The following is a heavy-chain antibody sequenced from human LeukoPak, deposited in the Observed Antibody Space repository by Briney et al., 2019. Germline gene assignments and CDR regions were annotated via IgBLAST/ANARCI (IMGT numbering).Heavy chain of an antibody. Sequence: GGSLRLSCAASGFTFSSYAMSWVRQAPGKGLERVSAISGSGGSTYYADSVKGRFTISRDNSKNTLYLQMNSLRAEDTAVYYCAKGWVAVAVPYYFDYWGQGTLVTVSS. J-gene: IGHJ4*02. CDR1: GFTFSSYA. V-gene: IGHV3-23*01. CDR3: AKGWVAVAVPYYFDY. D-gene: IGHD6-19*01. CDR2: ISGSGGST.